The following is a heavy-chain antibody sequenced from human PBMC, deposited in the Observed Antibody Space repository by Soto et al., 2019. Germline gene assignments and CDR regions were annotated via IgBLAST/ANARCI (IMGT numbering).Heavy chain of an antibody. J-gene: IGHJ5*02. D-gene: IGHD2-2*01. CDR1: GGTLSSYS. Sequence: QVQLVQSGAEVKKPGSSVKVSCKASGGTLSSYSISWVRQAPGQGLEGMGGIVHPSGTATYAQKFQGRVTITADASMSTAYMELTSLSSADTAVYYGAGDKYQLLYSWFDPWGQGTLVTVSS. V-gene: IGHV1-69*01. CDR2: IVHPSGTA. CDR3: AGDKYQLLYSWFDP.